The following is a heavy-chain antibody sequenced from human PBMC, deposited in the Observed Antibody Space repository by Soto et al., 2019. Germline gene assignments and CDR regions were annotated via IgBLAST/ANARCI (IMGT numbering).Heavy chain of an antibody. D-gene: IGHD3-10*01. CDR1: GFNFSTYG. CDR2: ISSKGSYI. V-gene: IGHV3-21*02. J-gene: IGHJ5*02. CDR3: GRDRSHYAGVGKIDP. Sequence: DVQLVESGGGLVEPGGSLRLSCAASGFNFSTYGMNWVRQAPGKGLEWVSSISSKGSYIYYTPSVKGRFTISRDNAKNSVYLQMNSLRAEDTAVYYCGRDRSHYAGVGKIDPWGQGTLVAVSS.